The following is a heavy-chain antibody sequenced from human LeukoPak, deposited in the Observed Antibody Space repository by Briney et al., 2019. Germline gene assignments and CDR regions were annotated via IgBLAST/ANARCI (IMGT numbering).Heavy chain of an antibody. D-gene: IGHD3-22*01. CDR1: GFTFSSYA. Sequence: GGSLRLSCAASGFTFSSYAMSWVRQAPGKGLEWVSAISGSGGSTYYADSVKGRFTISRDNSKNTLYLQMNSLRAEDTAVYYCAKDRAVAVIMWFRLGWFDPWGQGTLVTVSS. CDR3: AKDRAVAVIMWFRLGWFDP. CDR2: ISGSGGST. V-gene: IGHV3-23*01. J-gene: IGHJ5*02.